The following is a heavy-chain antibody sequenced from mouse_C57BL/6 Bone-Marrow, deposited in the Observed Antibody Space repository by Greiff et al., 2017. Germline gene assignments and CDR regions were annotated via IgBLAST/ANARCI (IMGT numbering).Heavy chain of an antibody. CDR1: GFTFSDYY. CDR3: ARVYDYDLYYAMDY. D-gene: IGHD2-4*01. J-gene: IGHJ4*01. CDR2: INYDGSST. Sequence: DVQLVESEGGLVQPGSSMKLSCTASGFTFSDYYMAWVRQVPEKGLEWVANINYDGSSTYYLDSLKSRFIISRDNAKNILYLQMSSLKSEDTATYYCARVYDYDLYYAMDYWGQGTSVTVSS. V-gene: IGHV5-16*01.